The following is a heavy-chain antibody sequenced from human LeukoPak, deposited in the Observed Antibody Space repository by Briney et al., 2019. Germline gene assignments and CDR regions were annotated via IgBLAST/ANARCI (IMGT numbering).Heavy chain of an antibody. CDR2: IIPIFGTA. J-gene: IGHJ4*02. CDR3: ASSPRSSGRKGGFDY. D-gene: IGHD6-19*01. Sequence: SVKVSCKASGGTFSSYAISWVRQAPGQGLEWMGRIIPIFGTANYAQKFQGRVTIATDESTSTAYMELSSLRSEDTAVYYCASSPRSSGRKGGFDYWGQGTLVTVSS. CDR1: GGTFSSYA. V-gene: IGHV1-69*05.